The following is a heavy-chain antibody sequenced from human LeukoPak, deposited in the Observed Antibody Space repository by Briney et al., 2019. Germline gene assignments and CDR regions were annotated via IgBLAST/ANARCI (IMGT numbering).Heavy chain of an antibody. Sequence: GGSQRLSCAASGFTFSSYSMNWVRQAPGKGLEWVSSISSSSSYIYYADSVKGRFTISRDNAKNSLYLQMNSLRAEDTAVYYCARAPSGATPFFDYWGQGTLVTVSS. V-gene: IGHV3-21*01. J-gene: IGHJ4*02. CDR3: ARAPSGATPFFDY. CDR1: GFTFSSYS. D-gene: IGHD1-26*01. CDR2: ISSSSSYI.